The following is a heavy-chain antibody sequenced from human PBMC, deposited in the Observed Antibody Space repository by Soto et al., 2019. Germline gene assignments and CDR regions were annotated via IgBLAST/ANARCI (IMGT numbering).Heavy chain of an antibody. Sequence: ASVKVSCKASGYTFTSYYMHWVRQAPGQGLEWMGIINPSGGSTSYAQKFQGRVTMTRDTSTSTVYMELSSLRSEDTAVYYCARGGLVLLWFGASEYYFDYWGQGTLVTVSS. D-gene: IGHD3-10*01. CDR2: INPSGGST. J-gene: IGHJ4*02. CDR3: ARGGLVLLWFGASEYYFDY. V-gene: IGHV1-46*01. CDR1: GYTFTSYY.